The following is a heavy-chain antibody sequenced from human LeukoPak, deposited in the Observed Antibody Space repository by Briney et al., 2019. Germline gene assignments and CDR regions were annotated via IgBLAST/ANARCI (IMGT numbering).Heavy chain of an antibody. CDR3: ARGRARYGMDV. CDR1: GYTFTSYD. J-gene: IGHJ6*02. Sequence: ASVKVSCKASGYTFTSYDINWVRQATGQGLEGMGWINPSTGKTGYAQRCQGRVTMTRNTSISTAYVELSSLRFEDTAMYYCARGRARYGMDVWGQGTTVTVSS. CDR2: INPSTGKT. V-gene: IGHV1-8*01.